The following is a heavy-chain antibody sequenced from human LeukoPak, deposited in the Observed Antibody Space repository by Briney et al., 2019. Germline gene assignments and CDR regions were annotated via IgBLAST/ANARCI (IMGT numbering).Heavy chain of an antibody. CDR2: IYHSGST. J-gene: IGHJ4*02. CDR3: ARDGGDILTGDYFYY. CDR1: GGSISSGGYS. V-gene: IGHV4-30-2*01. Sequence: SETLSITCAVSGGSISSGGYSCSWIRQPPGKGLEWIGYIYHSGSTYYNPSLKSRVTISVDRSKNQFSLKLSSVTAADTAVYYCARDGGDILTGDYFYYWGQGTLVTVSS. D-gene: IGHD3-9*01.